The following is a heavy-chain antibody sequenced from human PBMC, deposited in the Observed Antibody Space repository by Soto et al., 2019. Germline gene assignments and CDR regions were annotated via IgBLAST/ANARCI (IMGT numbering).Heavy chain of an antibody. CDR1: GFTFDDYA. V-gene: IGHV3-9*01. CDR3: AKGSSTTNFSYFDY. D-gene: IGHD2-2*01. CDR2: ISWNSGNI. Sequence: EVQLVESGGGLVQPGRSLRLSCGASGFTFDDYAMHWVRQAPGKGLEWVSSISWNSGNIGYADPVKGRFIISRDNAKNSLYLQMNSLRPEDTALYYCAKGSSTTNFSYFDYWGQGTLVTVSS. J-gene: IGHJ4*02.